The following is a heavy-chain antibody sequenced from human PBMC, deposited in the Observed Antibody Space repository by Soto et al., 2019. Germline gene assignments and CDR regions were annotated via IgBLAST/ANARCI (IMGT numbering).Heavy chain of an antibody. D-gene: IGHD6-13*01. CDR3: ARRGYSSSWYYYYYYGMDV. CDR1: GYTFTSYD. Sequence: QVQLVQSGAEVKKPGASVKVSCKASGYTFTSYDINWVRQATGQGLEWMGWMNPNSGNTGYAQKFQGRVTRTRNTSMSTAYMELSSLRSEDTAVYYCARRGYSSSWYYYYYYGMDVWGQGTTVTVSS. CDR2: MNPNSGNT. J-gene: IGHJ6*02. V-gene: IGHV1-8*01.